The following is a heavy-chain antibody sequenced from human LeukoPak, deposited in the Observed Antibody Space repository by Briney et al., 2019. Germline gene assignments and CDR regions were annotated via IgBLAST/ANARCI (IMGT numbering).Heavy chain of an antibody. Sequence: PGGSLRLSCAASGFSLSKSSMLLFRQAPGEGLEWVSTISIGSSPYTYYADSLKGRFTISRDNAKNSVCLQMNSLRPEDKAVYYCASYTLWYGDSWGQGTLVTVSS. CDR2: ISIGSSPYT. CDR1: GFSLSKSS. V-gene: IGHV3-21*06. J-gene: IGHJ4*02. D-gene: IGHD3-10*01. CDR3: ASYTLWYGDS.